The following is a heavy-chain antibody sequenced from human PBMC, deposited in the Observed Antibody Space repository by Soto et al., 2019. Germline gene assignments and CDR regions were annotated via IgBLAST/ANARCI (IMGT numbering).Heavy chain of an antibody. V-gene: IGHV1-46*01. CDR1: GYTFTSYY. Sequence: ASVKVSCKASGYTFTSYYMHWVRQAPGQGLEWMGIINPSGGSTSYAQKFQGRVTMTRDTPTSTVYMKLSSLRSEETAVYYCARGDRIAAARSWWDPWGQGTLVTGSS. CDR3: ARGDRIAAARSWWDP. D-gene: IGHD6-13*01. J-gene: IGHJ5*02. CDR2: INPSGGST.